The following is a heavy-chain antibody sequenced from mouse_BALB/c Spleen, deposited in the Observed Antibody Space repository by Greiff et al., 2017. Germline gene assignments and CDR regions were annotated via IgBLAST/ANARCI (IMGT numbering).Heavy chain of an antibody. CDR3: ARDGDGYPHWYFDV. D-gene: IGHD2-3*01. CDR1: GFTFSSYA. V-gene: IGHV5-9-4*01. Sequence: EVKLVESGGGLVKPGGSLKLSCAASGFTFSSYAMSWVRQSPEKRLEWVAEISSGGSYTYYPDTVTGRFTISRDNAKNTLYLEMSSLRSEDTAMYYCARDGDGYPHWYFDVWGAGTTVTVSS. CDR2: ISSGGSYT. J-gene: IGHJ1*01.